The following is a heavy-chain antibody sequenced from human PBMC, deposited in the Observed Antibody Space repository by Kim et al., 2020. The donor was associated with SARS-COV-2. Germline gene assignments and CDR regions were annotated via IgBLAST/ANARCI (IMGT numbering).Heavy chain of an antibody. J-gene: IGHJ4*02. V-gene: IGHV1-18*01. CDR1: GYTFTSYG. CDR2: INTYNGNT. CDR3: ARAGDMVSGYDLFKGDEYYFDY. Sequence: ASVKVSCKTSGYTFTSYGINWVRQAPGQGLEWMGWINTYNGNTNFAQKLQGRVTMTTDTSTSTAYMELRSLRSDDTAVYYCARAGDMVSGYDLFKGDEYYFDYWGQGTLVTVSS. D-gene: IGHD5-12*01.